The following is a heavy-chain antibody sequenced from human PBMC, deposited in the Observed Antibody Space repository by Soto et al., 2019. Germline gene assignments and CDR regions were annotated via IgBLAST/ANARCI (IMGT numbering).Heavy chain of an antibody. J-gene: IGHJ5*02. CDR1: GGSFSGYY. CDR2: INHSGST. Sequence: QVQLQQWGAGLLKPSETLSLTCAVYGGSFSGYYWSWIRQPPGKGLEWIGEINHSGSTNYNPSLRSRVTISVDTAKTQFSLKLSAVTAADTAVYYCARKGRYFDGSLPKGGWFDPWGQGTLVTVSS. D-gene: IGHD3-9*01. CDR3: ARKGRYFDGSLPKGGWFDP. V-gene: IGHV4-34*01.